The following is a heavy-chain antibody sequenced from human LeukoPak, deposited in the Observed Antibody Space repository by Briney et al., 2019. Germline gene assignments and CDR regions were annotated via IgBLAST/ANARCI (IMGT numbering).Heavy chain of an antibody. CDR3: AKDREIAVSED. CDR1: GFTFSSYA. D-gene: IGHD6-19*01. V-gene: IGHV3-23*01. Sequence: GGSLRLSCAASGFTFSSYAMSWVRQAPGKGLEWVSAISGSGDSTYYAGSVKGRFTISRDNSKNTLYLQMNSLRAEDTAVYYCAKDREIAVSEDWGQGTLVTVSS. J-gene: IGHJ4*02. CDR2: ISGSGDST.